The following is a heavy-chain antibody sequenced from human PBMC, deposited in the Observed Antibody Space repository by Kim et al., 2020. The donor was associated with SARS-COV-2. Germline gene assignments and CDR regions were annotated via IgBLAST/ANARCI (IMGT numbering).Heavy chain of an antibody. D-gene: IGHD6-19*01. CDR3: ARHYVAGWPPGLYDAFDI. V-gene: IGHV4-39*01. CDR2: ISDSGST. J-gene: IGHJ3*02. CDR1: GGSISSSSHY. Sequence: SETLSLTCTVSGGSISSSSHYWGWIRQPPGKGLEWIGSISDSGSTYYNPSLKSRVSMSIDTPKTQISLKLRSITAADTAAYYCARHYVAGWPPGLYDAFDIWGQGTMVTVSS.